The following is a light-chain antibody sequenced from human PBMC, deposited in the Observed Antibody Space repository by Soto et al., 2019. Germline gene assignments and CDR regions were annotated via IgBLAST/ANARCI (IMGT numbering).Light chain of an antibody. CDR1: QSVSSN. CDR3: QQYGSSSRT. CDR2: GAS. Sequence: EIVLTQSPGTLSLSPGERATLSCRASQSVSSNLAWYQQKPGEAPRLLIYGASSRGSGIPDRFSASGSGTDFTLTISRLEPEDFAVYYCQQYGSSSRTFGQGTKVEIK. J-gene: IGKJ1*01. V-gene: IGKV3-20*01.